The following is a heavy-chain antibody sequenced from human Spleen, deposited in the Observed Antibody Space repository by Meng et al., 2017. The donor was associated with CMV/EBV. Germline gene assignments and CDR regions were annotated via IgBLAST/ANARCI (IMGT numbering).Heavy chain of an antibody. CDR3: AKYCSSTSCHGWFDP. Sequence: GESLKISCAASGFTFSSYGMHWVRQAPGKGLEWVACIRYDGSNKYYADSVKGRFTISRDNSKNTLYLQMNSLRAEDTAVYYCAKYCSSTSCHGWFDPWGQGTLVTVSS. V-gene: IGHV3-30*02. CDR1: GFTFSSYG. D-gene: IGHD2-2*01. CDR2: IRYDGSNK. J-gene: IGHJ5*02.